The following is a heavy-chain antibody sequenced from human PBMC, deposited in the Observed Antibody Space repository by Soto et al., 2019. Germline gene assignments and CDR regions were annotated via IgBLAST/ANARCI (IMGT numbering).Heavy chain of an antibody. D-gene: IGHD6-19*01. Sequence: DVQLVESGGALVQPGESLRLSCAASGFTFSDYLMTWVRQAPGKGLEWVATIKQDENEKYYVDSVKGRFTISRDNAKNSLYLQMNGLRAEDTAVYYCAIGHWLGNWGHGTLVTVSS. J-gene: IGHJ4*01. CDR3: AIGHWLGN. CDR2: IKQDENEK. CDR1: GFTFSDYL. V-gene: IGHV3-7*01.